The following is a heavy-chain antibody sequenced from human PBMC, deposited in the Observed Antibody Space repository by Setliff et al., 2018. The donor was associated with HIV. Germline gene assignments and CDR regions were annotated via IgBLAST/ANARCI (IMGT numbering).Heavy chain of an antibody. J-gene: IGHJ4*02. D-gene: IGHD1-7*01. V-gene: IGHV1-69*10. CDR1: GGTFSSYA. Sequence: SVKVSCKASGGTFSSYAISWVRQAPGQGLEWMGGIIPILGIANYAQKFQGRVTITADKSTSTAYMELSSLRSEDTAVYYCARTGGFIMELSHWGQGALVTVSS. CDR2: IIPILGIA. CDR3: ARTGGFIMELSH.